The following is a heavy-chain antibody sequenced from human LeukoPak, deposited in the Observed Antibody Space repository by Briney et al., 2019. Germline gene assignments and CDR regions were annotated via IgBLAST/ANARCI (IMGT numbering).Heavy chain of an antibody. CDR2: IYYSGST. D-gene: IGHD5-12*01. CDR3: ARGSGFESLFDY. J-gene: IGHJ4*02. Sequence: PSETLSLTCTVSGGSISSSSYYWGWIRQPPGKGLEWIGSIYYSGSTYYNPSLKSRVTISIDTSKNQFSLKLSSVTAADTAVYYCARGSGFESLFDYWGQGTLVTVSS. V-gene: IGHV4-39*01. CDR1: GGSISSSSYY.